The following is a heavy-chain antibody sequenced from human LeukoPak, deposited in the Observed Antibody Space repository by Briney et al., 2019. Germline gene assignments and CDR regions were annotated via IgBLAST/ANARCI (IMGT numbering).Heavy chain of an antibody. D-gene: IGHD1-26*01. V-gene: IGHV3-30-3*02. Sequence: GGSLRLSCAASGFTFSSYAMHWVRQAPGKGLEWVAVISYDGSNKYYADSVKGRFTISRDNSKNTLYLQMNSLRAEDTAVYYCANDPSDGRELPAPWDNWGQGTLVTVSS. CDR1: GFTFSSYA. CDR2: ISYDGSNK. J-gene: IGHJ4*02. CDR3: ANDPSDGRELPAPWDN.